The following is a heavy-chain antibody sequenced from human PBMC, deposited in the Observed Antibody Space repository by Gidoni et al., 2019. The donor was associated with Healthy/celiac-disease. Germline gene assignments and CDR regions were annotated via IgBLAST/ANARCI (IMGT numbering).Heavy chain of an antibody. V-gene: IGHV3-33*01. CDR3: ARDLEGFLEWYSYYYYGMDV. CDR2: IWYDGSNK. J-gene: IGHJ6*02. CDR1: GFTFSTYG. D-gene: IGHD3-3*01. Sequence: QVQLVESGGGVVQPGRSLRLSCAASGFTFSTYGMPWVRQAPGKGLEWVAVIWYDGSNKYYADSVKGRFTISRDNSKNTLYLQMNSLRAEDTAVYYCARDLEGFLEWYSYYYYGMDVWGQGTTVTVSS.